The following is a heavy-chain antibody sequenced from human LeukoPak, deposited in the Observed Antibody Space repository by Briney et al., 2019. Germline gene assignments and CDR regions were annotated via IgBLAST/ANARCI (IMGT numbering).Heavy chain of an antibody. Sequence: PSETLSLTCAVYGGSFSGYYWSWIRQPPGKGLEWIGEINHSGSTNYNPSLKCRVTISVDTSKNQFSLKLSSVTAADTAVYYCARSCGSTSCYRYWGQGTLVTVSS. D-gene: IGHD2-2*01. J-gene: IGHJ4*02. CDR2: INHSGST. V-gene: IGHV4-34*01. CDR1: GGSFSGYY. CDR3: ARSCGSTSCYRY.